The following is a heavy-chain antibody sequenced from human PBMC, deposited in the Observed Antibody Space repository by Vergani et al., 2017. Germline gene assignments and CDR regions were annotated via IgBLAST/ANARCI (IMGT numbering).Heavy chain of an antibody. Sequence: QVHLVESGGGVVQPGRSLRLSCVVSGFTSSYYGMHWVRQAPGKGLEWVAAISYDGTQKYYADSVKGRFTISRDNSKITLYLQMNSLRTEDTAVYYCATKSCGTPGCQIGYFREWGQGTLVTVSS. CDR1: GFTSSYYG. D-gene: IGHD1-1*01. CDR3: ATKSCGTPGCQIGYFRE. J-gene: IGHJ1*01. V-gene: IGHV3-30*03. CDR2: ISYDGTQK.